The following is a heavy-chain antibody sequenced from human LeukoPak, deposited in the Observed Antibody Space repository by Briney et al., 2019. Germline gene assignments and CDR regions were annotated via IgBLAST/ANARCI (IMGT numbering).Heavy chain of an antibody. CDR1: GGSISSYY. J-gene: IGHJ5*02. V-gene: IGHV4-59*01. D-gene: IGHD5-18*01. CDR2: IYYSGST. Sequence: SETLSLTCTVSGGSISSYYWSWIRQPPGKGLEWIGYIYYSGSTNYNPSLKSRVTISVDTSKNQFSLKLSSMTAADTAVYYCARADTAMVSLIWFDPWGQGTLVTVSS. CDR3: ARADTAMVSLIWFDP.